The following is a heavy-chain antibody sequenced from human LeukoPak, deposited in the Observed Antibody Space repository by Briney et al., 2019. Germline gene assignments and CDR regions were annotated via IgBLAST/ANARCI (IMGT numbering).Heavy chain of an antibody. V-gene: IGHV4-31*03. J-gene: IGHJ4*02. CDR2: IYYRGST. CDR1: GGSIRSAEYY. CDR3: ARIYSGGSYGDY. D-gene: IGHD2-15*01. Sequence: SETLSLTCTVSGGSIRSAEYYWSWVRQHPGKGLEWIGYIYYRGSTYYNPSLESRLTISVDTSQNRFSLQLTSVTAADTAVYYCARIYSGGSYGDYWGPGTLVTVSS.